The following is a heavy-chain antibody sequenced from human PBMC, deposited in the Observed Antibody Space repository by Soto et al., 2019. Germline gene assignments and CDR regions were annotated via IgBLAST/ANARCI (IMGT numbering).Heavy chain of an antibody. J-gene: IGHJ6*02. Sequence: RASVKVSCKASGYTFTSYAMHWVRQAPGQRLEWMGWINAGNGNTKYSQKFQGRVTITRDTSASTAYMELSSLRSEDTAVYYCARVHYYGSGSYFPHYYYGMDVWGQGTTVTVSS. D-gene: IGHD3-10*01. V-gene: IGHV1-3*01. CDR2: INAGNGNT. CDR3: ARVHYYGSGSYFPHYYYGMDV. CDR1: GYTFTSYA.